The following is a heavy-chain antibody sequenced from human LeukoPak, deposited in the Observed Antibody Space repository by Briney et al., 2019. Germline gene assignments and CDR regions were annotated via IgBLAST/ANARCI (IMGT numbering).Heavy chain of an antibody. J-gene: IGHJ5*02. D-gene: IGHD6-13*01. CDR2: IIPIFGTA. CDR1: GGTFSSYA. Sequence: GASVKVSCKASGGTFSSYAISWVRQAPGQGLEWMGGIIPIFGTANYAQKFQGRVTITADESTSTAYMELSSLRSEDTAVYYCARDISIAAAGTFGPPRNWFDPWGQGTLVTVSS. CDR3: ARDISIAAAGTFGPPRNWFDP. V-gene: IGHV1-69*13.